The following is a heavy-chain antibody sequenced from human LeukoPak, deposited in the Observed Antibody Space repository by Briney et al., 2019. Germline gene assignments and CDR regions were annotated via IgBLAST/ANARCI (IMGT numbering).Heavy chain of an antibody. V-gene: IGHV3-23*01. J-gene: IGHJ4*02. CDR2: ISGSGGST. CDR3: ARDGRLRWFLDY. CDR1: GFTFSSYA. Sequence: GGSLRLSCAASGFTFSSYAMSWVRQAPGKGLEWVSAISGSGGSTYYADSVKGRFTISRDNSKNTLYLQMNSLRAEDTAVYYCARDGRLRWFLDYWGQGTLVTVSS. D-gene: IGHD4-23*01.